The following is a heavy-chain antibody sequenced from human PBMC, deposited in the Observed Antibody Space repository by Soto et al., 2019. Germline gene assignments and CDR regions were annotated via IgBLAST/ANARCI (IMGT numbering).Heavy chain of an antibody. CDR2: ISGGGDTT. Sequence: EVQLLESGGCLVQPGGSLRLSCAASGFTFNNYAMTWVRQAPGKGLEWVSAISGGGDTTSYADSVKGRFTVSRDGSKTTLYLQMSSLRAEDTALYYCAKGRGGSGSLTPRVDFWGQGTLVTVSS. D-gene: IGHD3-10*01. V-gene: IGHV3-23*01. J-gene: IGHJ4*02. CDR3: AKGRGGSGSLTPRVDF. CDR1: GFTFNNYA.